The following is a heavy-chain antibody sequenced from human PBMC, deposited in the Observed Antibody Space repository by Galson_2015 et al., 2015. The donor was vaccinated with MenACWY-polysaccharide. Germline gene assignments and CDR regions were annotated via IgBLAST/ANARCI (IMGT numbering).Heavy chain of an antibody. CDR1: GFTFSSYS. D-gene: IGHD4-17*01. CDR3: ARGWFYGDYGGH. Sequence: SLRLSCAASGFTFSSYSMNRVRQAPGKGLEWVSYISSSSSTIYYADSVKGRFTISRDNAKNSLYLQMNSLRAEDTAVYYCARGWFYGDYGGHWGQGTLVTVSS. J-gene: IGHJ4*02. CDR2: ISSSSSTI. V-gene: IGHV3-48*01.